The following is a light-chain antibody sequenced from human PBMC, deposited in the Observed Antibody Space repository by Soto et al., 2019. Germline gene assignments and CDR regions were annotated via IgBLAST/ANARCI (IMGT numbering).Light chain of an antibody. Sequence: QSVLTQPASVSGSPGQSITISCTGTSSDVGGYNHVSWYQQHPGKAPKLMIYEVSSRPSGVSHRFSGSKSANTASLTISGRQPEDEADYYCCSYTSSGTNCVFGTGTKVTVL. CDR2: EVS. CDR3: CSYTSSGTNCV. J-gene: IGLJ1*01. V-gene: IGLV2-14*01. CDR1: SSDVGGYNH.